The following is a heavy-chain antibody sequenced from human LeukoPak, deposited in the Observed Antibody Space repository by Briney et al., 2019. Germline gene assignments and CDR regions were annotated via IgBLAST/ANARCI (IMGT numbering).Heavy chain of an antibody. J-gene: IGHJ6*02. CDR1: GFNFTTSW. CDR2: IKQDGSEK. D-gene: IGHD1-20*01. V-gene: IGHV3-7*01. CDR3: ARGSLTSPYYYGMDV. Sequence: GGSLRLSCAASGFNFTTSWMNWVRQAPGKGLEWVANIKQDGSEKYYVDSVKGRFTISRDNAKNSLYLQMNSLRAEDTAVYYCARGSLTSPYYYGMDVWGQGTTVTVSS.